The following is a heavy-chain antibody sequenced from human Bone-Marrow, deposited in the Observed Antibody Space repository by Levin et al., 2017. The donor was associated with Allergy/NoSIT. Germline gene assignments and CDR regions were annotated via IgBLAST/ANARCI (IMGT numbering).Heavy chain of an antibody. CDR2: INQDGSEK. Sequence: GGSLRLPCAASGFTFTNYWMSWVRQAPGKGLEWVANINQDGSEKVYVDSVKGRFTISRDNAKNSLYLQMNSLRAEDTAVYYCASPQRLGSARYYVDVWGKGTTVTVSS. CDR1: GFTFTNYW. D-gene: IGHD6-19*01. CDR3: ASPQRLGSARYYVDV. V-gene: IGHV3-7*01. J-gene: IGHJ6*03.